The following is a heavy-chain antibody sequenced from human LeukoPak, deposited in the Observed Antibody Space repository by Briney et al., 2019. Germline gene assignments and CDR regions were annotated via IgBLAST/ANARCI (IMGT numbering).Heavy chain of an antibody. Sequence: PGGSLRLSCAASGFTFSDYYMSRIRQAPGKGLEWVSYISSSGSTIYYADSVKGRFTISRDNAKNSLYLQMNSLRAEDTAVYYCARDIVVVKDYYGMDVWGQGTTVTVSS. V-gene: IGHV3-11*01. D-gene: IGHD2-2*01. CDR1: GFTFSDYY. CDR3: ARDIVVVKDYYGMDV. J-gene: IGHJ6*02. CDR2: ISSSGSTI.